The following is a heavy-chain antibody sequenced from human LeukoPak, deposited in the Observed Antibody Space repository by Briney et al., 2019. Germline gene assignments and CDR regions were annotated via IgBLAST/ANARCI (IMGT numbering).Heavy chain of an antibody. V-gene: IGHV1-24*01. CDR3: ARDHCSSTSGLATCFDP. CDR1: GYTLTELS. D-gene: IGHD2-2*01. Sequence: GASVKVSCKVSGYTLTELSMHWVRQAPGKGLEWMGGFDPEDGETIYAQKFQGRVTITADESTSTAYMKLSSLRSEDTAVYYCARDHCSSTSGLATCFDPWGQGTLVTVSS. CDR2: FDPEDGET. J-gene: IGHJ5*02.